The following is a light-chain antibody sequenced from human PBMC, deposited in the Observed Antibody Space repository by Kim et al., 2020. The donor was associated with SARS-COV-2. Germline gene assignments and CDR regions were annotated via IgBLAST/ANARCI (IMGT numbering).Light chain of an antibody. CDR1: SLRSYY. CDR2: GKN. J-gene: IGLJ2*01. Sequence: SSELTQDPAVSVALGQTVRITCQGDSLRSYYANWYQQKPGQAPVVVIYGKNNRPSGIPDRFSGSSPGNTASLTITGAQAEDEADYYCNSRDSSGKRVFGG. V-gene: IGLV3-19*01. CDR3: NSRDSSGKRV.